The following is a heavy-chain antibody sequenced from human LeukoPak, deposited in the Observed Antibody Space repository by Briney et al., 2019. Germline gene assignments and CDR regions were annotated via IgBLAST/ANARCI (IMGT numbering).Heavy chain of an antibody. V-gene: IGHV1-69*13. D-gene: IGHD2-15*01. CDR3: ASRWHCSGGSCYYYGMDV. CDR1: GGTFSSYA. Sequence: VASVKVSCKASGGTFSSYAISWVRQAPGQGLEWMGGIIPIFGTANYAQKFQGRVTITADESTSTAYMELSSLRSEDTAVYYCASRWHCSGGSCYYYGMDVWGQGTTVTVSS. J-gene: IGHJ6*02. CDR2: IIPIFGTA.